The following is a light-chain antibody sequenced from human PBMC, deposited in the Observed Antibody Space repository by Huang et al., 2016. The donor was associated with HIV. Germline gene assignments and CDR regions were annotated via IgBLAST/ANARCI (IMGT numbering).Light chain of an antibody. Sequence: QLTQSPSSLSASVGDRVTIPCRASQGISHTLAWYQQKPDKAPKLLIYDASSLQTGAPARFSGSGSGTDFTLTISSLQPEDCATYYCQQFNHYPLTFGGGTKVEIE. V-gene: IGKV1D-13*01. CDR2: DAS. CDR1: QGISHT. J-gene: IGKJ4*01. CDR3: QQFNHYPLT.